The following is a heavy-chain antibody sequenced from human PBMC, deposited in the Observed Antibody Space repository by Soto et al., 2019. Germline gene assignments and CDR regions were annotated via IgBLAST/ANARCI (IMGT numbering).Heavy chain of an antibody. D-gene: IGHD1-1*01. CDR1: GGTFSSYT. CDR3: AREETGTTGYYYYMDV. J-gene: IGHJ6*03. CDR2: IIPILGIA. V-gene: IGHV1-69*08. Sequence: QVQLVQSGAEVQKPGSSVKVSCKASGGTFSSYTISWVRQAPGQGLEWMGRIIPILGIANYAQKFQGRVTITADKSTSTAYMELSSLRSEDTAVYYCAREETGTTGYYYYMDVWGKGTTVTVSS.